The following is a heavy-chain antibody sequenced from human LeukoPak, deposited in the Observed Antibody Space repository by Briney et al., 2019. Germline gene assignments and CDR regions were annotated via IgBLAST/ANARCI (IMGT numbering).Heavy chain of an antibody. CDR1: GGSFSGYY. CDR3: ARGMHSSGWPIDY. Sequence: SETLSLTCAVYGGSFSGYYWSWIRQPPGKGLEWIGEINHSGSTNYNPSLKSRVTISVDTSKNQFSLKLSSVTAADTAVYYCARGMHSSGWPIDYWGQGTLVTVSS. CDR2: INHSGST. V-gene: IGHV4-34*01. J-gene: IGHJ4*02. D-gene: IGHD6-19*01.